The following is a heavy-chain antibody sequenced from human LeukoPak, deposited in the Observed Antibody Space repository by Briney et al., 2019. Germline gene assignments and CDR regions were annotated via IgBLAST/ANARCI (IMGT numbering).Heavy chain of an antibody. J-gene: IGHJ4*02. CDR2: INPNSGGT. CDR1: GYTFTDYY. CDR3: ARDFERPDY. V-gene: IGHV1-2*06. Sequence: ASVKVSCKASGYTFTDYYIHWVRQAPGQGLEWMGRINPNSGGTNYAQTLQGRVTMTRDTSISTAYMELRRLRSDDTAVYYCARDFERPDYWGQGTLVTVSS.